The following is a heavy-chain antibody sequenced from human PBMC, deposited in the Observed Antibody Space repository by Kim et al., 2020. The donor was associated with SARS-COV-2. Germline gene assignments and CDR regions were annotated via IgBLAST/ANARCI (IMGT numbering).Heavy chain of an antibody. CDR3: ARVHAPG. J-gene: IGHJ4*02. CDR2: INHSGST. V-gene: IGHV4-34*01. D-gene: IGHD2-2*01. CDR1: GGSFSGYY. Sequence: SETLSLTCAVYGGSFSGYYWSWIRQPPGKGLEWIGEINHSGSTNYNPSLKSRVTISVDTSKNQFSLKLSSVTAADTAVYYCARVHAPGWGQGTLVTVSS.